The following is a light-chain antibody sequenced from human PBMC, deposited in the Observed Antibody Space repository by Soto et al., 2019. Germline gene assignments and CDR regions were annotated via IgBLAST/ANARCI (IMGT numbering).Light chain of an antibody. V-gene: IGKV1-5*03. CDR2: RAS. CDR3: QQYSSDST. J-gene: IGKJ1*01. Sequence: DIQMTQSPSTLSASVGDRVTITCRASQSINNWLAWYQQKPGKAPKLLIYRASSMENGVPSRFSGRGSGTEFIFTITSLQADDFAVYYCQQYSSDSTFGQGTKVDIK. CDR1: QSINNW.